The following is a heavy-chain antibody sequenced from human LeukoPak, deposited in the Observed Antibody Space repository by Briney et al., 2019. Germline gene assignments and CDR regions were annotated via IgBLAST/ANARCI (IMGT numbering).Heavy chain of an antibody. J-gene: IGHJ4*02. V-gene: IGHV3-48*03. Sequence: PGRSLRLSCAASGFTFSSYEMNWVRQAPGKGLEGVSYISSSGSTIYYADSVKGRFTISRDNAKNSLYLQMNSLRAEDTAVYYCARVGYGDYVTVDDYWGQGTLVTVSS. D-gene: IGHD4-17*01. CDR1: GFTFSSYE. CDR2: ISSSGSTI. CDR3: ARVGYGDYVTVDDY.